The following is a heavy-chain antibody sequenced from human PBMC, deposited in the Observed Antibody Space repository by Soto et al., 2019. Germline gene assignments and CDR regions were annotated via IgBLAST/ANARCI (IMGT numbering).Heavy chain of an antibody. CDR1: GGSIISYY. D-gene: IGHD5-18*01. Sequence: LSLTCTVSGGSIISYYWSWIRQPPGKGLECIGYIYYSGSTNYNPSLKSRVTISVDTSKNQFYLKLSSVTAADTAVYYCARGGYSYGSTHNFDYWGQGTLVNVSS. J-gene: IGHJ4*02. CDR2: IYYSGST. V-gene: IGHV4-59*01. CDR3: ARGGYSYGSTHNFDY.